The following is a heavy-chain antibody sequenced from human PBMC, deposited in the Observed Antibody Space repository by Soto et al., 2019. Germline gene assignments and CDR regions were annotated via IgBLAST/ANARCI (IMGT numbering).Heavy chain of an antibody. CDR1: GFTFSHYA. J-gene: IGHJ4*02. V-gene: IGHV3-30*18. Sequence: QVQLVESGGGVVQPGRSLRLSCAASGFTFSHYAMHWVLQAPGKGLEWVALMSYDGSNEYYADSVKGRFTISRDNSKNTLYLQMNSLRAEDTAVYYCAKDGSHNFDYWGQGTLVTVS. CDR3: AKDGSHNFDY. D-gene: IGHD1-26*01. CDR2: MSYDGSNE.